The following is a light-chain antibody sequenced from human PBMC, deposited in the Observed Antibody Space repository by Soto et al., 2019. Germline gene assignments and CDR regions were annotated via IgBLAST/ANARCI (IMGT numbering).Light chain of an antibody. CDR3: ISYTGSDTSYV. J-gene: IGLJ1*01. V-gene: IGLV2-14*01. CDR1: SSDVGSYNY. CDR2: EVR. Sequence: QSVLTQPASVSGSPGQSITISCTGTSSDVGSYNYVAWYQQFPGKTPKLMIYEVRNRPSGVSSRFSGSKSGNTASQTISGLQAEDEADYYCISYTGSDTSYVFGTGTKLTVL.